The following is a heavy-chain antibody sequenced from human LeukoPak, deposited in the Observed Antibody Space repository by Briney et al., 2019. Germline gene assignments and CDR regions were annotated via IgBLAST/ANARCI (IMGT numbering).Heavy chain of an antibody. CDR2: ISAYNGNT. CDR3: ARNYYGSGSYYDPYYFDY. D-gene: IGHD3-10*01. Sequence: ASVKVSCKASGYTFTSYGISWVRQAPGQGLEWMGWISAYNGNTNYAQKLQGRVTMTTDTSTSTAYMELRSLRSDDTAVYYCARNYYGSGSYYDPYYFDYWGQGTLVTVSS. J-gene: IGHJ4*02. V-gene: IGHV1-18*01. CDR1: GYTFTSYG.